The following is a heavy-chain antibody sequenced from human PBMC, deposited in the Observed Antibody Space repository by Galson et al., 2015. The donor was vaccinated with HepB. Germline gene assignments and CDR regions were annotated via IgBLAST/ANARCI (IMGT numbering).Heavy chain of an antibody. D-gene: IGHD5-12*01. J-gene: IGHJ4*02. Sequence: SLRLSCAASGFTFSSYAMSWVRQAPGKGLEWVSSISSSSSYIYYADSVKGRFTISRDNAKNSLYLQMNSLRAEDTAVYYCAREADIVATIPGYWGQGTLVTVSS. CDR2: ISSSSSYI. V-gene: IGHV3-21*01. CDR3: AREADIVATIPGY. CDR1: GFTFSSYA.